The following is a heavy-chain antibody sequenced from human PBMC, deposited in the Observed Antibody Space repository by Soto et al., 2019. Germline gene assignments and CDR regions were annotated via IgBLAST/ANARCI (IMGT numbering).Heavy chain of an antibody. CDR2: IKSKTDGGTT. V-gene: IGHV3-15*07. Sequence: SVSNAWMNWVRQAPGKGLEWVGRIKSKTDGGTTDYAAPVKGRFTISRDDSKNTLYLQMNSLKTEDTAVYYCISYCSGGSCYFGDNNWFDPWGQGTLVTVSS. J-gene: IGHJ5*02. CDR3: ISYCSGGSCYFGDNNWFDP. D-gene: IGHD2-15*01. CDR1: SVSNAW.